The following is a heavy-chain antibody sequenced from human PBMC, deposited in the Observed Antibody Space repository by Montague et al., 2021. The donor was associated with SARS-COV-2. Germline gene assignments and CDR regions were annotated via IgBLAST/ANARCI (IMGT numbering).Heavy chain of an antibody. Sequence: SLRLSCAASGFTFSSYGMHWVRQAPGKGLEWVAVIWYDGSNKYYADSVKGRFTISRDNSKNTLYLQMNSLRAEDTAVYYCARELLVTGDIDYWGQGTLVTVSP. V-gene: IGHV3-33*01. CDR2: IWYDGSNK. J-gene: IGHJ4*02. CDR3: ARELLVTGDIDY. D-gene: IGHD7-27*01. CDR1: GFTFSSYG.